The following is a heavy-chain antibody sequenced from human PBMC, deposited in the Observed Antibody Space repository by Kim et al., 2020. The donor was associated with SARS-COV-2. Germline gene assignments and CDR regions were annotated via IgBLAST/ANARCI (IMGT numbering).Heavy chain of an antibody. D-gene: IGHD3-10*01. CDR2: INPSGGST. V-gene: IGHV1-46*01. Sequence: ASVKVSCKASGYTFTSYYMHWVRQAPGQGLEWMGIINPSGGSTSYAQKFQGRVTMTRDTSTSTVYMELSSLRSEDTAVYYCARDSLITMVRDTPFYYYYYGMDVWGQGTTVTVSS. CDR3: ARDSLITMVRDTPFYYYYYGMDV. J-gene: IGHJ6*02. CDR1: GYTFTSYY.